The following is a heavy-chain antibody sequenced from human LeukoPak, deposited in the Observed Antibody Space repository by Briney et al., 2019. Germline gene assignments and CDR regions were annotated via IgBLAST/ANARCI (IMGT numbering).Heavy chain of an antibody. J-gene: IGHJ4*02. CDR3: AKDRSHYDILTGYRH. CDR2: ISGSGGST. V-gene: IGHV3-23*01. Sequence: GGSLRLSCAASGFTFSSYAMSWVRQAPGKGLEWVSAISGSGGSTYYADSVKGQFTISRDNSKNTLYLQMNSLRAEDTAVYYCAKDRSHYDILTGYRHWGQGTLVTVSS. CDR1: GFTFSSYA. D-gene: IGHD3-9*01.